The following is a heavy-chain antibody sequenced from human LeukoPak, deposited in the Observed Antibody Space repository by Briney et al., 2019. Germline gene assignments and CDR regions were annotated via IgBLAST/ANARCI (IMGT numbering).Heavy chain of an antibody. CDR1: GYTFINYS. Sequence: ASVKVPCKASGYTFINYSVQWVRQAPGQGLEWMGIINPSRGSTSYPQKFQGRVTMTRDTSTSTVYMELSSLTSEDTAVYFCARGGTLPLRPDDYWGQGTLVTVSS. CDR3: ARGGTLPLRPDDY. V-gene: IGHV1-46*03. J-gene: IGHJ4*02. D-gene: IGHD3-16*01. CDR2: INPSRGST.